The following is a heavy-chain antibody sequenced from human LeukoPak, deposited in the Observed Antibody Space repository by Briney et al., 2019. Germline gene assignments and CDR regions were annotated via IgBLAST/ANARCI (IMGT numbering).Heavy chain of an antibody. V-gene: IGHV4-38-2*01. CDR1: GYSISSGYY. CDR2: IYHSGNA. Sequence: SETLSLTCAVSGYSISSGYYWGWIRQPPGKGLEWIGSIYHSGNAYYTPSLKSRVTISVDTSKNQFSLKLSSVTAADTAVYYCARHTYCSGGSCYPYYYYYYMDVWGTGTTVTVSS. D-gene: IGHD2-15*01. J-gene: IGHJ6*03. CDR3: ARHTYCSGGSCYPYYYYYYMDV.